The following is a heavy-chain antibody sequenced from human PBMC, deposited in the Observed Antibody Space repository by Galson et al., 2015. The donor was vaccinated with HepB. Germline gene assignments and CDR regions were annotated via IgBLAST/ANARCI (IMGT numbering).Heavy chain of an antibody. J-gene: IGHJ3*02. CDR3: ARLSTTVTTRRALDI. D-gene: IGHD4-17*01. V-gene: IGHV5-10-1*01. CDR2: IDPRDSYT. Sequence: QSGAEVKKPGESLRISCKGSGFSFTNSWISWVRQMPGKGLEWMGRIDPRDSYTNYSPSFQGHVTLSAERSISTAYLQWSSLKASDTAIYYCARLSTTVTTRRALDIWGQGTMVTVSS. CDR1: GFSFTNSW.